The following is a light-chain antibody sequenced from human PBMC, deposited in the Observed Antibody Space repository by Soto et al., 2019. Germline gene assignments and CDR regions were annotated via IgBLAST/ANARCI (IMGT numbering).Light chain of an antibody. CDR3: SSYTTSSTPV. J-gene: IGLJ1*01. V-gene: IGLV2-14*01. CDR1: SSDVGGYNY. Sequence: QSVLTQPASVSGSPGQSITIFCTGTSSDVGGYNYVSWYQQHPGKAPKLMIFDVSNRPSGVSNRFSGSKSGNTASLTISGLQAEDEADYYCSSYTTSSTPVFGTGTKVTVL. CDR2: DVS.